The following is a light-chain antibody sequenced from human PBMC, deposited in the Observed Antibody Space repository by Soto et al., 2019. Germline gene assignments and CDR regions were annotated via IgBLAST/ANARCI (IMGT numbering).Light chain of an antibody. J-gene: IGLJ2*01. Sequence: QSVLAQPPSVSGAPGQRVTVSCTGSSSNIGAGYAVHWYQQLPGAAPKLLLYDNIERPSGVPDRFSGSKSGTSASLAITGLQAEDEADHYCQSFDTGLSGAIFGGGTQLTVL. CDR1: SSNIGAGYA. CDR3: QSFDTGLSGAI. V-gene: IGLV1-40*01. CDR2: DNI.